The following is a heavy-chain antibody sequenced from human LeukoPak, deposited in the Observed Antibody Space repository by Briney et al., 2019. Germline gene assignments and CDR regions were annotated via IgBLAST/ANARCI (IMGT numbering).Heavy chain of an antibody. D-gene: IGHD2-2*01. CDR1: GFTFSSYG. CDR2: ISYDGSNK. Sequence: GGSLRLSSAASGFTFSSYGMHWVRQAPGKGLEWVAVISYDGSNKYYADSVKGRFTISRDNSKNTLYLQMNSLRAEDTAVYYCAKARYCSSTSCYANEGFDYWGQGTLVTVSS. J-gene: IGHJ4*02. V-gene: IGHV3-30*18. CDR3: AKARYCSSTSCYANEGFDY.